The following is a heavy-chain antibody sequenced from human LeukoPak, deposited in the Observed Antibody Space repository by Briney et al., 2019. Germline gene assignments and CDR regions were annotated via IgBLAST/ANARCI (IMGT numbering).Heavy chain of an antibody. D-gene: IGHD2-2*01. V-gene: IGHV1-2*02. Sequence: ASVKVSCKASGYTFTGYYMHWVRQAPGQGLEWMGWINPNSGGTNYAQKFQGRVTMTRDTSISTAYMELSRLRSDDTAVYYCARVIGYCSSTSCYRLDAFDIWGQGTMVTVSS. J-gene: IGHJ3*02. CDR3: ARVIGYCSSTSCYRLDAFDI. CDR1: GYTFTGYY. CDR2: INPNSGGT.